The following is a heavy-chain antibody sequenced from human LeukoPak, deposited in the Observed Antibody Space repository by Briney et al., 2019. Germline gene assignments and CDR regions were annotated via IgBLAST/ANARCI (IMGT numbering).Heavy chain of an antibody. CDR3: ARDPWRSGSYLRPPYFDY. J-gene: IGHJ4*02. CDR2: ISAYNGNT. Sequence: GASVKVSCKASGYTFTSYGISWVRQAPGQGLEWMGWISAYNGNTNYAQKLQGRVTMTTDTSTSTVYMELSSLRSEDTAVYYCARDPWRSGSYLRPPYFDYWGQGTLVTVSS. D-gene: IGHD1-26*01. V-gene: IGHV1-18*01. CDR1: GYTFTSYG.